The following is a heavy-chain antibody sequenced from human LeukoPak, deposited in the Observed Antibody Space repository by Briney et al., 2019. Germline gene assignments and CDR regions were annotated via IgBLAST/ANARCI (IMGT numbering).Heavy chain of an antibody. D-gene: IGHD3-10*01. CDR1: GGSISSGDYY. Sequence: PSETLSLTCTVSGGSISSGDYYWSWIRQPPGKGLEWIGYIYYSGSTYYNPSLKSRVTISVDTSKNQFSLKLSSVTAADTAVYYCAGKAMVRGVIWFDPWGQGTLVTVSS. CDR2: IYYSGST. J-gene: IGHJ5*02. V-gene: IGHV4-30-4*01. CDR3: AGKAMVRGVIWFDP.